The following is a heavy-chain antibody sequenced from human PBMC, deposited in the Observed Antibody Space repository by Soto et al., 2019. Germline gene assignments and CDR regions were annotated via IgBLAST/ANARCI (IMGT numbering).Heavy chain of an antibody. J-gene: IGHJ6*02. V-gene: IGHV1-18*01. CDR1: GYTFTSYG. D-gene: IGHD2-2*01. CDR2: ISAYNGNT. CDR3: ARVAVFVPATNYYYTMGV. Sequence: QVQLVQSGAEVKKPGASVKVSCKASGYTFTSYGISWVRQAPGQGLEWMGWISAYNGNTNYAQKHQGRVTMTTDTSTSTAYRELRSLRSDDTAVYYCARVAVFVPATNYYYTMGVWGQWTTVTVSS.